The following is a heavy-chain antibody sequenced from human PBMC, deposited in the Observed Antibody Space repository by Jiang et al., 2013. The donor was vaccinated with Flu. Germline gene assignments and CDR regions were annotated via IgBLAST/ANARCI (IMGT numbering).Heavy chain of an antibody. Sequence: LLKPSETLSLTCTVSGDSISSYYWNWIRQPPGKGLEWIGYFYFSGSTNYNPSLKSRVTISVDTSKNQFSLKLSSVTAADTAVYYCARAYLYQFDYVGPGTLVTVSS. V-gene: IGHV4-59*08. D-gene: IGHD2-2*01. CDR2: FYFSGST. CDR3: ARAYLYQFDY. CDR1: GDSISSYY. J-gene: IGHJ4*03.